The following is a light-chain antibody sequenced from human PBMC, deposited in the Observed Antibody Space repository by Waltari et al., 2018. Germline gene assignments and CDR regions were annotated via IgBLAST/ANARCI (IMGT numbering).Light chain of an antibody. CDR3: LLYYGGAQLRV. J-gene: IGLJ3*02. CDR2: NTA. Sequence: QTVVTQEPSLTVSPGGTVTLTCASSTGAVTSGYYPKWFQQKPGQAPRALIYNTANKHSWTPARFSGSLLGGKAALTLSGVQPEDEADYYCLLYYGGAQLRVFGGGTKLTVL. CDR1: TGAVTSGYY. V-gene: IGLV7-43*01.